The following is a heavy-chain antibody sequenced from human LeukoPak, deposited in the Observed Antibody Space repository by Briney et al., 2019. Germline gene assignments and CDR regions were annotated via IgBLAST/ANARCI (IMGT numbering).Heavy chain of an antibody. J-gene: IGHJ1*01. CDR2: IYYSGST. Sequence: SETLSLTCTVSGGSISSYYWSWIRQPAGKGLEWIGYIYYSGSTNYNPSLKSRVTISVDTSNNHFSLRLTSVTAADTAVYYCATNGWYCLDHWGQGALVTVSS. V-gene: IGHV4-59*08. D-gene: IGHD6-19*01. CDR1: GGSISSYY. CDR3: ATNGWYCLDH.